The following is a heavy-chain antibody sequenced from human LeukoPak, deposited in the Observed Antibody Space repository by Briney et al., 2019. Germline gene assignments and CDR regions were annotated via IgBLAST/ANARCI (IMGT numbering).Heavy chain of an antibody. CDR1: GFTFSSYS. CDR2: ISSSSYI. V-gene: IGHV3-21*01. CDR3: ARGYSGDSEYYFDY. J-gene: IGHJ4*02. D-gene: IGHD4-17*01. Sequence: SGGSLRLSCAASGFTFSSYSMNWVRQAPGKGLEWVSSISSSSYIYYADSAKGRFTISRDNAKNSLYLQMNSLRAEDTAVYYCARGYSGDSEYYFDYWGQGTLVTVSS.